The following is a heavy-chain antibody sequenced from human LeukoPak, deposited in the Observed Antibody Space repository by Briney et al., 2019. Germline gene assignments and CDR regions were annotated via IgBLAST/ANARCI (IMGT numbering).Heavy chain of an antibody. CDR3: AKDRITMAPKPDWLDP. Sequence: GGSLRLFCAASGFTFSSIAMSWVRQAAGKGLEWVSAISGSGGSTYYADPVKCRFTISRDNSKNTLYLQMNSLRAEDTAVYYCAKDRITMAPKPDWLDPWGQGTLVTVSS. D-gene: IGHD3-10*01. CDR2: ISGSGGST. CDR1: GFTFSSIA. J-gene: IGHJ5*02. V-gene: IGHV3-23*01.